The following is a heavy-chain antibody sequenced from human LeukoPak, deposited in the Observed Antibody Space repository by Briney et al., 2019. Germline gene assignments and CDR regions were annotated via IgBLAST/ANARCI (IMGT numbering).Heavy chain of an antibody. J-gene: IGHJ4*02. V-gene: IGHV4-39*01. CDR2: IYYSGST. D-gene: IGHD5-24*01. CDR3: ARHGDGYKLLDY. CDR1: GGSISSSSYY. Sequence: PSETLSLPCTVSGGSISSSSYYWGWIRQPPGKGLEWIGSIYYSGSTYYNPSLKSRVTISVDTSKNQFSLKLSSVTAADTAVYYCARHGDGYKLLDYWGQGTLVTVSS.